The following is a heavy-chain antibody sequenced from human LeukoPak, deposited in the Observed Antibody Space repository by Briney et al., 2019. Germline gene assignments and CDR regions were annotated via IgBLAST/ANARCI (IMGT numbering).Heavy chain of an antibody. J-gene: IGHJ3*01. D-gene: IGHD5-24*01. Sequence: GASVKVSCKASGYTFTSYDINWVRQATGQGLEWMGWMNPNSGNTGYAQKFQGRVTMTRNTSISTVYMELSSLRSEDTAIYYCARIRDGYNDAYDLWGQGTVVTVPS. CDR1: GYTFTSYD. V-gene: IGHV1-8*01. CDR3: ARIRDGYNDAYDL. CDR2: MNPNSGNT.